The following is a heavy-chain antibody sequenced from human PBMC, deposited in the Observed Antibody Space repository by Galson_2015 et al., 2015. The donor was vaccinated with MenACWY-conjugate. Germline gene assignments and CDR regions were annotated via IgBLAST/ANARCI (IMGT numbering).Heavy chain of an antibody. CDR2: IYPGDTYI. V-gene: IGHV5-51*01. J-gene: IGHJ3*01. CDR1: GYIFSTYW. Sequence: QSGAEVKKPGESLTISCQGSGYIFSTYWIAWVRQMPGKGLEWMGMIYPGDTYIRNNPSFEGQVTMSVDKSISTAYLRWSSLKASDPAMYFCTRGMIAKFRDAFDFWGQGTMVTVSS. D-gene: IGHD2-21*01. CDR3: TRGMIAKFRDAFDF.